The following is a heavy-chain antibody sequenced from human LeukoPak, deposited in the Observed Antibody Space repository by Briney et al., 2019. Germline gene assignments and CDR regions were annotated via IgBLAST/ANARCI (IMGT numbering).Heavy chain of an antibody. D-gene: IGHD2-2*01. CDR3: AKDLFGYCSSTSCYPHNWFDP. CDR2: IRYDGSNK. J-gene: IGHJ5*02. CDR1: GFTFSSYG. V-gene: IGHV3-30*02. Sequence: GGSLRLSCAASGFTFSSYGMHWVRQAPGKWLEWLAFIRYDGSNKYHADSVKGRFTISRDNSKNTLYLQMNSLRAEDTAVYYCAKDLFGYCSSTSCYPHNWFDPWGQGTLVTVSS.